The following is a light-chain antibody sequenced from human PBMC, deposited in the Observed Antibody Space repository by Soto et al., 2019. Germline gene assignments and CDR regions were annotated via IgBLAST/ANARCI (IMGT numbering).Light chain of an antibody. CDR1: NIGSKN. J-gene: IGLJ3*02. Sequence: SYVPTQPPSVSVAPGKTASITCGGNNIGSKNVHWYQKKPDQAPVVVIYYDTNRPSGIPERFSGSNSGNTATLTISRVEAGDEADYFCQVWDSSSDPPWVFGGGTKVTVL. CDR2: YDT. CDR3: QVWDSSSDPPWV. V-gene: IGLV3-21*04.